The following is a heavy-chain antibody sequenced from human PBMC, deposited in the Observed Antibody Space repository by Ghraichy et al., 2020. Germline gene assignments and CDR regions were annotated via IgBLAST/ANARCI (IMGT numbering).Heavy chain of an antibody. Sequence: SETLSLTCTVSGGSVSSGSYYWSWIRQPPGKGLEWIGFISYSGSTNYNPSLKSRVSMSVDSSKNQLSLKLSSVTAADTALYYCARDRKLVRGWFDPWGQGTLVTVSS. V-gene: IGHV4-61*01. CDR1: GGSVSSGSYY. J-gene: IGHJ5*02. CDR3: ARDRKLVRGWFDP. CDR2: ISYSGST. D-gene: IGHD6-6*01.